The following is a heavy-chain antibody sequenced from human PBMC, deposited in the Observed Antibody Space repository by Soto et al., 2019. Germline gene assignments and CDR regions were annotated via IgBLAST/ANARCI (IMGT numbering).Heavy chain of an antibody. Sequence: QVQLVESGGGVVQPGRSLRLSCAASGFTFSSYGMHWVRQAPGKGLGWVAVISYDGSNKYYADSVKGRFTISRDNSKNTLYLQMNSLRAEDTAVYYCATPLPIAAPPVDYWGQGTLVTVSS. D-gene: IGHD6-6*01. J-gene: IGHJ4*02. CDR3: ATPLPIAAPPVDY. CDR2: ISYDGSNK. V-gene: IGHV3-30*03. CDR1: GFTFSSYG.